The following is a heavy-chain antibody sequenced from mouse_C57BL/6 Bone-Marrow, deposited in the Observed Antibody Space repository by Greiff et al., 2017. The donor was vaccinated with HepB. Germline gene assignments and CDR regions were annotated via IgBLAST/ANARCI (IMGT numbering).Heavy chain of an antibody. Sequence: EVKLQESGGGLVQPKGSLKLSCAASGFSFNTYAMNWVRQAPGKGLEWVARIRSKSNNYATYYADSVKDRFTISRDDSESMLYLQMNNLKTEDTAMYYCVSPEIYYDYDEGQNYAMDYWGQGTSATVSS. V-gene: IGHV10-1*01. J-gene: IGHJ4*01. CDR1: GFSFNTYA. CDR2: IRSKSNNYAT. CDR3: VSPEIYYDYDEGQNYAMDY. D-gene: IGHD2-4*01.